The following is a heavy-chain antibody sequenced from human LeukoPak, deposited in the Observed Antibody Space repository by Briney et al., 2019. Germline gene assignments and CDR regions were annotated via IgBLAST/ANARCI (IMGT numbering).Heavy chain of an antibody. D-gene: IGHD5-18*01. J-gene: IGHJ4*02. Sequence: PSETLSLTCTVSGASINTHYWSWMRQPPGKGLEWMGYMYYTGSNKYTPSLKSRATISLHTSRRHFSLNLNSVTAADPAVYYCTRVLPGGYSYAAADSWGQGTLVLVPS. CDR3: TRVLPGGYSYAAADS. V-gene: IGHV4-59*11. CDR2: MYYTGSN. CDR1: GASINTHY.